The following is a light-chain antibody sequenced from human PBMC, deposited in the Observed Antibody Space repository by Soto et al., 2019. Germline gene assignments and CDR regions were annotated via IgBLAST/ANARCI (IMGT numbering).Light chain of an antibody. V-gene: IGKV3-20*01. Sequence: EIMLTQAPGTLSLSPGDRATLSCRASQSVSGSYLAWYQQKPGQAPRLLIYDASSRATGIPDRFSGSGSGTDFTLTISRLEPEDFAVYYCHQYGSSGTFGQGTKVDIK. CDR3: HQYGSSGT. J-gene: IGKJ1*01. CDR1: QSVSGSY. CDR2: DAS.